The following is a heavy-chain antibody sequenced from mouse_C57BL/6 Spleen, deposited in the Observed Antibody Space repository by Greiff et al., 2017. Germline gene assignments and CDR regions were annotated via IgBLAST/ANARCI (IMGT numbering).Heavy chain of an antibody. D-gene: IGHD2-5*01. Sequence: EVQLQQSGPELVKPGASVKISCKASGYSFTGYYMNWVKQSPEKSLEWIGEINPSTGGTTYNQKFKAKATLTVDKSSSTAYMQLKSLTSEDSAVYYCARFENSNYNYWGQGTTLTVSS. J-gene: IGHJ2*01. CDR1: GYSFTGYY. CDR3: ARFENSNYNY. V-gene: IGHV1-42*01. CDR2: INPSTGGT.